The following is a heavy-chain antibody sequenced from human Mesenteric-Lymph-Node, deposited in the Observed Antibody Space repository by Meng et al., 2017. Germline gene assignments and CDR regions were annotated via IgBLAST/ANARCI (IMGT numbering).Heavy chain of an antibody. CDR2: ISAYNGNS. CDR1: GNTSTSFA. CDR3: ATSNHYYTSGNYYKIPSEFDY. V-gene: IGHV1-18*01. Sequence: ASVKVSCKASGNTSTSFAFSWVRRAPGQGLEWMGWISAYNGNSKYSQRLQNRVTMTTDTSTSTAYMELRSLRSDDTAMYFCATSNHYYTSGNYYKIPSEFDYWGQGTLVTVSS. D-gene: IGHD3-10*01. J-gene: IGHJ4*02.